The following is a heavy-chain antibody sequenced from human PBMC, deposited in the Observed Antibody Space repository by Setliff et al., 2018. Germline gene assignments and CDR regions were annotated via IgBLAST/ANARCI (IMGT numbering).Heavy chain of an antibody. CDR3: ARDQGSYGYRAFDS. Sequence: LSFSNYEFNWVRQAPGKGLEWISYISNGGGAVKYADSVKGRFTISRDNAKSSLYLQMNSLRAEDTAVYYCARDQGSYGYRAFDSWGQGALVTVSS. CDR1: LSFSNYE. D-gene: IGHD3-16*01. V-gene: IGHV3-48*03. J-gene: IGHJ4*02. CDR2: ISNGGGAV.